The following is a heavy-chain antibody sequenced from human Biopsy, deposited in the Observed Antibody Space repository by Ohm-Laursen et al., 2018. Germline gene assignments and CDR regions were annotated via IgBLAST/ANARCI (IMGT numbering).Heavy chain of an antibody. CDR1: GYTFTSND. V-gene: IGHV1-8*01. CDR3: ARWETTLGRSLDS. J-gene: IGHJ4*02. Sequence: GSSVKVSCKASGYTFTSNDINWVRQATGQGLEWMGWMSPNTGNTVYAQRFQDRVTMTSDTSTGTAYMELTSLTSDDTAVYFCARWETTLGRSLDSWGQGTLVAVSS. D-gene: IGHD1-26*01. CDR2: MSPNTGNT.